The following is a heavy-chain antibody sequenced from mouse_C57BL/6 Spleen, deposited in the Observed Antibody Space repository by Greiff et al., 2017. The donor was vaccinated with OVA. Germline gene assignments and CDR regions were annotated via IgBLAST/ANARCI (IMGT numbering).Heavy chain of an antibody. Sequence: EVQVVESGPGLVKPSQSLSLTCSVTGYSITSGYYWNWIRQFPGNKLEWMGYISYDGSNNYNPSLKNRISITRDTSKNQFFLKLNSVTTEDTATYYCARAGYGLYAMDYWGQGTSVTVSS. J-gene: IGHJ4*01. CDR2: ISYDGSN. D-gene: IGHD1-1*02. V-gene: IGHV3-6*01. CDR3: ARAGYGLYAMDY. CDR1: GYSITSGYY.